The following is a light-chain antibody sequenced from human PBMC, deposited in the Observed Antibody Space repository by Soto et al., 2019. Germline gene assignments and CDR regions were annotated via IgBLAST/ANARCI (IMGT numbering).Light chain of an antibody. Sequence: EIVMTQSPATLSVSPGESATLSCRASQSVSSDLAWYQQKPGQAPRLLIYAASSRATGSPDRFSGSGSGTDFTLTISRLEPEDFAVYYCQQYGRSPRTFGQGTKVDIK. V-gene: IGKV3-20*01. CDR3: QQYGRSPRT. J-gene: IGKJ1*01. CDR2: AAS. CDR1: QSVSSD.